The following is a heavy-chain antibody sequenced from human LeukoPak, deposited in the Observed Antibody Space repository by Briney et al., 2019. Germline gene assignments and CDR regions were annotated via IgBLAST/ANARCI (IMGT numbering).Heavy chain of an antibody. Sequence: ASVKVSCKASGYTFVGYYLHWVRQAPGQGLEWMAWIDPYTGNTHYAQKFQGRITVTRDTSISTTYMELSWLTSDDTALYYCAREYSASEHWGQGTLITVSS. CDR1: GYTFVGYY. CDR2: IDPYTGNT. J-gene: IGHJ1*01. V-gene: IGHV1-2*02. CDR3: AREYSASEH. D-gene: IGHD5-12*01.